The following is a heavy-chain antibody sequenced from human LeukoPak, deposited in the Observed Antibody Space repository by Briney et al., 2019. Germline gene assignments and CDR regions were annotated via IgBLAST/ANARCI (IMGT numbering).Heavy chain of an antibody. CDR1: GGSISSYY. V-gene: IGHV4-59*01. Sequence: SETLSLTCTVSGGSISSYYWSWIRQPPGKGLEWIGYIYYSGSTNYNPSLKSRVTISVDTSKNQFSLKLSSVTAAATAVYYCARSSVGYDFWSGSFDYWGQGTLVTVSS. J-gene: IGHJ4*02. CDR3: ARSSVGYDFWSGSFDY. D-gene: IGHD3-3*01. CDR2: IYYSGST.